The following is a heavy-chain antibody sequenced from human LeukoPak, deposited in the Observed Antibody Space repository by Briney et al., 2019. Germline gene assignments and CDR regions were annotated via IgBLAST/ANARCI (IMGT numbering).Heavy chain of an antibody. CDR1: GYSFTSYW. CDR3: ARRRGDDCVWGSYGEIDY. V-gene: IGHV5-51*01. CDR2: IYPGDSET. J-gene: IGHJ4*02. D-gene: IGHD3-16*01. Sequence: GESLKISCKGSGYSFTSYWIGWVRQLPGKGLEWMGIIYPGDSETRYSPSFQGQVTISADTSMSPAYLQWSSLKASDTATYYCARRRGDDCVWGSYGEIDYWGQGTLVTVSS.